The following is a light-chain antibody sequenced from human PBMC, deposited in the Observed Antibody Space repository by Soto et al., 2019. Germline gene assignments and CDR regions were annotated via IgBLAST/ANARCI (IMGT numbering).Light chain of an antibody. CDR2: DDS. CDR3: QVWDSSSDRVV. Sequence: SYYLTQPPSFSVAPLHTSTITFGLENIGIKSVHWYQQKPCQAPVLVVYDDSDRPSGIPERFSGSNSGNMATLSISRVEAGDEPEYSCQVWDSSSDRVVLGGGT. CDR1: NIGIKS. V-gene: IGLV3-21*02. J-gene: IGLJ2*01.